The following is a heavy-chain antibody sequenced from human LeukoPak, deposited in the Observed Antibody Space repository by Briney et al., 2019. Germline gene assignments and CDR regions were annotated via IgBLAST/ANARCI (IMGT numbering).Heavy chain of an antibody. CDR1: GGTFSSYA. CDR3: ARARPLYNWNYNNYYYYGMDA. CDR2: IIPILGIA. J-gene: IGHJ6*02. V-gene: IGHV1-69*04. D-gene: IGHD1-7*01. Sequence: RASVKVSCKASGGTFSSYAISWVRQAPGQGLEWMGRIIPILGIANYAQKFQGRVTITADKSTSTAYMELSSLRSEDTAVYYCARARPLYNWNYNNYYYYGMDAWGQGTTVTVSS.